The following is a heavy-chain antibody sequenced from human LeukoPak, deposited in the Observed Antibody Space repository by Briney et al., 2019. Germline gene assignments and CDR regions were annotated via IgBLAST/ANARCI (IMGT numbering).Heavy chain of an antibody. CDR1: GFTFSSYW. CDR2: IKQDGSEK. D-gene: IGHD2-21*02. CDR3: AMGSTDYFYYMDV. Sequence: PGGSLRLSCAASGFTFSSYWMSWVRQAPGKGLEWVANIKQDGSEKYYVDSVKGRFTISRDDPKNTLYLQMDNLRADDTAVYYCAMGSTDYFYYMDVWGKGTTVTVSS. J-gene: IGHJ6*03. V-gene: IGHV3-7*03.